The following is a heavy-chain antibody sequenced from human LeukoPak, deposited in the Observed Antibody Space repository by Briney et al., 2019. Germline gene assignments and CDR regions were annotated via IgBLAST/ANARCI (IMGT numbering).Heavy chain of an antibody. Sequence: GGSLRLSCAASEFTVSSNYMSWVRQAPGKGLEWVSVIYTGGSTYYADSVKGRFTISRDNSKNTLYLQMNSLRAEDTAVYYCARVKEDFWSGYYDYYYYMDVWGKGTTVTVSS. CDR2: IYTGGST. CDR3: ARVKEDFWSGYYDYYYYMDV. D-gene: IGHD3-3*01. V-gene: IGHV3-66*01. J-gene: IGHJ6*03. CDR1: EFTVSSNY.